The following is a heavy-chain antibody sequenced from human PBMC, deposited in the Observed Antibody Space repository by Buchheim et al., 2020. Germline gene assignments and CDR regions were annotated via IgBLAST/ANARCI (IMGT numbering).Heavy chain of an antibody. Sequence: EVQLVESGGGLVQPGGSLRLSCAASGFTFSSYWMSWVRQAPGKGLEWVANIKQDGSEKYYVDSVKGRFTISRDNAKNSLYLQMKSLRAEDTAVYYCARDWADYDILTGHYVFRRTFDYWGQGTL. CDR1: GFTFSSYW. V-gene: IGHV3-7*01. J-gene: IGHJ4*02. CDR3: ARDWADYDILTGHYVFRRTFDY. CDR2: IKQDGSEK. D-gene: IGHD3-9*01.